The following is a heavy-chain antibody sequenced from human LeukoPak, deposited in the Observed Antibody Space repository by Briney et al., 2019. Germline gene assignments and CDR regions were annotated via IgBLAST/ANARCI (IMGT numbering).Heavy chain of an antibody. J-gene: IGHJ6*03. CDR2: ISWDGGST. CDR1: GFTFDDCA. D-gene: IGHD1-26*01. V-gene: IGHV3-43D*03. Sequence: GGSLRLSCAASGFTFDDCAMHWVRQAPGKGLEWVSLISWDGGSTYYADSVKGRFTISRDNSKNSLYLQMNSLRAEDTALYYCAKGSPSAPNYYYYMDVWGKGTTVTVSS. CDR3: AKGSPSAPNYYYYMDV.